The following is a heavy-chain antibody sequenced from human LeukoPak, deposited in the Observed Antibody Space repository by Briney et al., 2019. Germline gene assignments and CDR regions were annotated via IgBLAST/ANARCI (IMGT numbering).Heavy chain of an antibody. Sequence: GGSLRLSCAASGFTFSSYGMHWVRQAPGKGLDWVAVISYDGSNKYYADSVKGRFTISRDNSKNTLFLQMNSLRAEDTAVYYCAKGSIWGVATIDYWGQGTLVTVSS. V-gene: IGHV3-30*18. J-gene: IGHJ4*02. D-gene: IGHD5-12*01. CDR1: GFTFSSYG. CDR3: AKGSIWGVATIDY. CDR2: ISYDGSNK.